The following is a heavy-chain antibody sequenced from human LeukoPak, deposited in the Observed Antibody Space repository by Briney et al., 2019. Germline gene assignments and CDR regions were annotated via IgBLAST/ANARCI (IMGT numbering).Heavy chain of an antibody. CDR1: GYTFTGYH. J-gene: IGHJ5*02. V-gene: IGHV1-2*02. Sequence: ASVKVSCKASGYTFTGYHMHWVRQAPGQGLEWMGWINPNSGGTNYAQKFQGRVTMTRDTSISTAYMELSRLRSDDTAVYYCARGRIIAVAGTEDWFDPWGQGTLVTVSS. CDR3: ARGRIIAVAGTEDWFDP. CDR2: INPNSGGT. D-gene: IGHD6-19*01.